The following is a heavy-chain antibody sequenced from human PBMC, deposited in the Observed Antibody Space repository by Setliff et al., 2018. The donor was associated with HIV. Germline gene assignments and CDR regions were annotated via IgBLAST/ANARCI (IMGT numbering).Heavy chain of an antibody. CDR1: GYTFTNFY. CDR3: ATFYNSGSLTSFDY. D-gene: IGHD3-10*01. J-gene: IGHJ4*02. CDR2: INPSGGST. Sequence: ASVKVSCKASGYTFTNFYIHWLRQAPGQGLEWLGMINPSGGSTTYAQKFQGRVSMTEEKSTDTAYMELTSLRSDDTAVYYCATFYNSGSLTSFDYWGQGTVVTVSS. V-gene: IGHV1-46*01.